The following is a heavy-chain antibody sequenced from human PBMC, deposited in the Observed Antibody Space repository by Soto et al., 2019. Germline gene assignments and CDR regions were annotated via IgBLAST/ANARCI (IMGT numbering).Heavy chain of an antibody. CDR1: GFTFSSHA. CDR2: ISGSGGVT. V-gene: IGHV3-23*01. Sequence: GGSLRLSCAASGFTFSSHAMSWVRQGPGKGLEWVTLISGSGGVTDYADSVKGRFTVSRDNSKNTMYLELNSLTAGDTAIYYCARDAPTYYDFWSGYSKRANDAFDIWGQGTMVTVS. D-gene: IGHD3-3*01. CDR3: ARDAPTYYDFWSGYSKRANDAFDI. J-gene: IGHJ3*02.